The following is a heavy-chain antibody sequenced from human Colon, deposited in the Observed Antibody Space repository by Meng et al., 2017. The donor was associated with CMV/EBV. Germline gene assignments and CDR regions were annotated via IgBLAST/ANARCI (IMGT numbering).Heavy chain of an antibody. J-gene: IGHJ4*02. Sequence: SETLSLTCSVSGDSINAGDYWGWIRQPPGKGLEGIGSLYHSGGRYYNPALRSRVTLSVDTSKNQFSLHLASVSVADTAIYFCARALDFWSVPDYWGQGMLVTVSS. CDR1: GDSINAGDY. CDR3: ARALDFWSVPDY. CDR2: LYHSGGR. V-gene: IGHV4-38-2*02. D-gene: IGHD3-3*01.